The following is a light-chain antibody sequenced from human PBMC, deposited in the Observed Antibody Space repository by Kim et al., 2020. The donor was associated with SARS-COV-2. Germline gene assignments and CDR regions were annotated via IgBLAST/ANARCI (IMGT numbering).Light chain of an antibody. V-gene: IGLV1-44*01. Sequence: VILSCSGGSSNIGSNNPVSWYQQLPGKAPKLLIYSNDQRPSGVPDRFSASKSGASASLAISGLQSEDEANYFCAAWDDSLSGYVVFGGGTKVTVL. CDR1: SSNIGSNNP. J-gene: IGLJ2*01. CDR3: AAWDDSLSGYVV. CDR2: SND.